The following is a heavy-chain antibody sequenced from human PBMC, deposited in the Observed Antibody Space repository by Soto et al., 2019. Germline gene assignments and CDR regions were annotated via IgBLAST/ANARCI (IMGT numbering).Heavy chain of an antibody. J-gene: IGHJ4*02. Sequence: QLQLQESAPGLVKPSETLSLTCTVSGGSIGGGTYYWGWIRQPPGKGLEWIGSIYYSGSTYYNPSLKSRVTISVDTSKNQFALKLSSVTAADTAVYYCARLAYCGTDCYALDYWGQGSLVTVSS. CDR3: ARLAYCGTDCYALDY. D-gene: IGHD2-21*02. CDR1: GGSIGGGTYY. V-gene: IGHV4-39*01. CDR2: IYYSGST.